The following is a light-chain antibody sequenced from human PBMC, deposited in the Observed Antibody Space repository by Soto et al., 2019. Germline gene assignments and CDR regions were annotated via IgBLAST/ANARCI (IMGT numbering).Light chain of an antibody. CDR2: LEGSGSY. J-gene: IGLJ3*02. V-gene: IGLV4-60*03. Sequence: QSVLTQSSSASASLGSSVKLTCTLSSGHSSYIIAWHQQQPGKAPRYLMKLEGSGSYNKGSGVPDRFSGSSSGADRYLTISNLQSEDEADYYCCSCVSGSPFDVLFGGGTKLTVL. CDR1: SGHSSYI. CDR3: CSCVSGSPFDVL.